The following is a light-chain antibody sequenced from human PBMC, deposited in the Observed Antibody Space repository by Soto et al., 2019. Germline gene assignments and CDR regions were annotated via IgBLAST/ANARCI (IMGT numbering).Light chain of an antibody. Sequence: QSVLTQPPSASGTPGQRVTISCSGSSSNIGSNYVYWYQQLPGTAPKLLIYRNNQRPSGVPDRFSGSKSGTSASLAISGLRSEDEADYYCATWDVYMISRYVFVTRSMVTVL. V-gene: IGLV1-47*01. CDR1: SSNIGSNY. CDR2: RNN. CDR3: ATWDVYMISRYV. J-gene: IGLJ1*01.